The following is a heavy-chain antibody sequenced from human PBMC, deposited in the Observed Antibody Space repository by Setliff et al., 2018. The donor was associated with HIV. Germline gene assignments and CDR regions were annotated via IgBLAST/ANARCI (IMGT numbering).Heavy chain of an antibody. V-gene: IGHV3-48*03. J-gene: IGHJ4*02. CDR1: GFAFSSSE. CDR3: ARELYREWDY. CDR2: ISSSGSSI. Sequence: GSLRLSCAASGFAFSSSEMNWVRQAPGKGLEWVSYISSSGSSIYYGDSGKGRFTISRDNAKNSLYLQMNSLRVEDTAVYYCARELYREWDYWGQGTLVTVSS. D-gene: IGHD3-16*02.